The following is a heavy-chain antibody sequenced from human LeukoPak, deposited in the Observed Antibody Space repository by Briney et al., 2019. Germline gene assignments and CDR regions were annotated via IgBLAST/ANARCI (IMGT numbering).Heavy chain of an antibody. J-gene: IGHJ5*02. CDR1: GGSFSGYY. CDR2: INHSGST. CDR3: ARDTAERYTSGWLWFDP. D-gene: IGHD6-19*01. V-gene: IGHV4-34*01. Sequence: SETLSLTCAVYGGSFSGYYWSWIRQPPGKGLEWIGEINHSGSTNYNPSLKSRVTISVDTSKNQFSLKLSSVTAADTAVYYCARDTAERYTSGWLWFDPWGQGTLVTVSS.